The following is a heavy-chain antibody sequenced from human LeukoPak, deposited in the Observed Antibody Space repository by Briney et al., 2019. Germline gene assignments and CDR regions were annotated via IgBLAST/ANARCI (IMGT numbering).Heavy chain of an antibody. CDR2: IYHSGST. CDR1: GGSISSSSYY. Sequence: SETLSLTCTVSGGSISSSSYYWGWIRQPPGKGLEWIGSIYHSGSTYYNPSLKSRVTISVDTSKNQFSLKLSSVTAADTAVYYCAREAMTTVTNIAPLALYYFDYWGQGTLVTVSS. J-gene: IGHJ4*02. D-gene: IGHD4-17*01. V-gene: IGHV4-39*07. CDR3: AREAMTTVTNIAPLALYYFDY.